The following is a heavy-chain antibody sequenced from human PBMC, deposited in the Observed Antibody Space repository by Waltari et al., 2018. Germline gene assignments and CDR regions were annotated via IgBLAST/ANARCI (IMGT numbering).Heavy chain of an antibody. CDR2: ISWDGGSK. CDR3: AKVRDSGYDYDSYDY. D-gene: IGHD5-12*01. J-gene: IGHJ4*02. Sequence: EVQLVESGGVVVQPGGSLRLSCAASGFPFGDYTMHWVRQAPGKGLEWVSLISWDGGSKYYADSVKGRFTISRDNSKNSLYLQMNSLRTEDTALYYCAKVRDSGYDYDSYDYWGQGTLVTVSS. CDR1: GFPFGDYT. V-gene: IGHV3-43*01.